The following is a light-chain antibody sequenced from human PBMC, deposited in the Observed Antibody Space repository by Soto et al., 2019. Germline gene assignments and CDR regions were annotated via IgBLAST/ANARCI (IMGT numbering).Light chain of an antibody. J-gene: IGKJ3*01. V-gene: IGKV1-5*01. Sequence: DIQMTQSPSTLSASVGDRVTITCRASQSISNWLAWYQQKPGKAPNLLIYAASSLDSGVPSRFSGSGSGTEFTLTISSLQPDDFATYYCQQYNSYPLTFGPGTKVDIK. CDR2: AAS. CDR3: QQYNSYPLT. CDR1: QSISNW.